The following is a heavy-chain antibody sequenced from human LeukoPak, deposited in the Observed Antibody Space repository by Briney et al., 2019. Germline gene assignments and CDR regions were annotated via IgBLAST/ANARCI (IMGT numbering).Heavy chain of an antibody. V-gene: IGHV3-21*01. CDR2: ISSSSSYI. J-gene: IGHJ4*02. CDR1: GFTFSSYS. CDR3: ARDWGYCSGGSCYSGERFDY. D-gene: IGHD2-15*01. Sequence: GGSLRLSCAASGFTFSSYSMNWVRQAPGKGLEWVSSISSSSSYIYYADSVKGRFTISRDNAKNSLYLQMNSLRAEDTAVYYCARDWGYCSGGSCYSGERFDYWGQGTLVTVSS.